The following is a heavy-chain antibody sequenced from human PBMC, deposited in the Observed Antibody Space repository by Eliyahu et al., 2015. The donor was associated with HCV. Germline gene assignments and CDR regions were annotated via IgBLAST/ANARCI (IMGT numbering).Heavy chain of an antibody. D-gene: IGHD3-10*01. CDR1: GGTFSSYA. V-gene: IGHV1-69*04. CDR2: IIPILGIA. Sequence: QVQLVQSGAEVKKPGSSVKVSCKASGGTFSSYAISWVRQAPGQGLEWMGRIIPILGIANYAQKFQGRVTITADKSTSTAYMELSSLRSEDTAVYYCARDRGIRGTMVRGVFDYWGQGTLVTVSS. CDR3: ARDRGIRGTMVRGVFDY. J-gene: IGHJ4*02.